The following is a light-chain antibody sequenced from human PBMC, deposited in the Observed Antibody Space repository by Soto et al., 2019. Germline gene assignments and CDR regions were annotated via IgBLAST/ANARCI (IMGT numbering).Light chain of an antibody. CDR2: EVS. J-gene: IGLJ1*01. V-gene: IGLV2-23*02. CDR1: NSDVGSYNL. CDR3: CSYAGSSTYV. Sequence: QSALTQPASVSGSPGQSITISCTGTNSDVGSYNLVSWYQQHPGKAPKVMIYEVSKRASGVPNRFSGSKSGNTDSLTISGLQAEDEADYYCCSYAGSSTYVFGTGTKLTVL.